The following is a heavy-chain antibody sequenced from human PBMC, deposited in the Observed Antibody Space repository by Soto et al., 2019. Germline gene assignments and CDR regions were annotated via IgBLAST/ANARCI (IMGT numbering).Heavy chain of an antibody. D-gene: IGHD6-13*01. J-gene: IGHJ5*02. CDR3: AKDSSVVAAGSGGWFDP. CDR1: GFSFSTYG. V-gene: IGHV3-30*18. CDR2: ISYDGGNE. Sequence: PGGSLRLSCAASGFSFSTYGMHWVRQAPGKGLEWVATISYDGGNEYYVDSAKGRLTVSRDNSKNTLYLQMNSLRPEDTAVYYCAKDSSVVAAGSGGWFDPWGQGTLVTVSS.